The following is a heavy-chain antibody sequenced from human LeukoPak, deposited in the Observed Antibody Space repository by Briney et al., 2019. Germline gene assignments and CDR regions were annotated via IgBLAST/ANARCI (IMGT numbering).Heavy chain of an antibody. CDR1: GFTVSSNY. CDR3: ARGSSWYYFDY. Sequence: GGSLRLSCAASGFTVSSNYMSWVRQAPGKGLEWVSVICSGGSTYYADSVKGRFTISRDNSKNTLYLQMNSLRAEDTAVYYCARGSSWYYFDYWGQGTLVTVSS. J-gene: IGHJ4*02. CDR2: ICSGGST. V-gene: IGHV3-53*01. D-gene: IGHD6-13*01.